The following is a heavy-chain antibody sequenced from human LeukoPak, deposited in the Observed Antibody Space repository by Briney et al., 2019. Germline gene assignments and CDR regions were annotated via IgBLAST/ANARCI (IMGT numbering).Heavy chain of an antibody. CDR1: GFTFSSYV. Sequence: PGGSLRLSCAASGFTFSSYVMHWVRQAPGKGLEWVAVISYDGSNKYYADSVKGRFTISRDNSKNTLYLQMNSLRAEDTAVYYCAKDLDVGDGYNDAADYWGQGTLVTVSS. CDR2: ISYDGSNK. D-gene: IGHD5-24*01. J-gene: IGHJ4*02. V-gene: IGHV3-30*18. CDR3: AKDLDVGDGYNDAADY.